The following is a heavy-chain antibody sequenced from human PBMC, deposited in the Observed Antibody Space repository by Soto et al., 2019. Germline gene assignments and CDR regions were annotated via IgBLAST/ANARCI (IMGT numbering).Heavy chain of an antibody. CDR1: GGPFSNYA. D-gene: IGHD3-10*01. V-gene: IGHV1-69*01. Sequence: QVHLVQSGAEVKKPGSSVKVSCQASGGPFSNYALSWVRQAPGHGLEWMGEIIPISGTTDYAQKFQARVTITVDESTNTAYMEMSSLRADDTAVYYCARLPTELPVVDMWGQGTLVTVSS. CDR2: IIPISGTT. J-gene: IGHJ3*02. CDR3: ARLPTELPVVDM.